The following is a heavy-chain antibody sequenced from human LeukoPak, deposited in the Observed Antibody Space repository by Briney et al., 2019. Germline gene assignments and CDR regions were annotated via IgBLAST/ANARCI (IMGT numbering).Heavy chain of an antibody. CDR3: ARNRNGIWNYYYYYMDV. CDR1: GGSISSYY. D-gene: IGHD1-14*01. V-gene: IGHV4-4*07. CDR2: IYTSGTI. J-gene: IGHJ6*03. Sequence: SETPSLTCTGSGGSISSYYWSWIRQPAGTALEWIGRIYTSGTITYNPSLKSRVTMSVDTSKNQFSLTLSSVTAADTAVYYCARNRNGIWNYYYYYMDVWGKGTTVTVSS.